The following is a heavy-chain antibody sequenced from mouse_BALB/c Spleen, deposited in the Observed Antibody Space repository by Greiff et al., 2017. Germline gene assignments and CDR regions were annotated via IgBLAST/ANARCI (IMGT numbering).Heavy chain of an antibody. J-gene: IGHJ2*01. CDR2: ISSGGSYT. V-gene: IGHV5-6-4*01. D-gene: IGHD1-1*01. Sequence: EVKLMESGGGLVKPGGSLKLSCAASGFTFSSYTMSWVRQTPEKRLEWVATISSGGSYTYYPDSVKGRFTISRDNAKNTLYLQMSSLKSEDTAMYYGTRGGSSYYFDYWGQGTTLTVAS. CDR3: TRGGSSYYFDY. CDR1: GFTFSSYT.